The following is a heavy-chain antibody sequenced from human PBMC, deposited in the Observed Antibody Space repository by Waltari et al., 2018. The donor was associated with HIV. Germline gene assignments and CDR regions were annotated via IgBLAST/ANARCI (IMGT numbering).Heavy chain of an antibody. CDR2: IYYSGRT. J-gene: IGHJ2*01. CDR3: ARHGGRDGYNYPVGNWYFDL. CDR1: GGSISSYY. Sequence: QVQLQESGPGLVKPSETLSLTCTVSGGSISSYYWSWIRQPPGKGLEWIGYIYYSGRTNYNPSLKSRVTISVDTSKNQFSLKLSSVIAADTAVYYCARHGGRDGYNYPVGNWYFDLWGRGTLVTVSS. D-gene: IGHD5-12*01. V-gene: IGHV4-59*08.